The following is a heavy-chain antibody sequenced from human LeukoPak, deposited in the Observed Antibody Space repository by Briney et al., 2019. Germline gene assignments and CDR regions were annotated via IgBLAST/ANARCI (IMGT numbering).Heavy chain of an antibody. V-gene: IGHV4-59*08. D-gene: IGHD3-10*01. J-gene: IGHJ4*02. CDR1: GGSISSYY. Sequence: SETLSLTCTVSGGSISSYYWSWIRQPPGKGLEWIGYIYYSGSTNYNPSLKSRVTISVDTSKNQFSLRLSSVTAADTAVHYCARVMVGVRGLHFDDWGQGTLVTVSS. CDR3: ARVMVGVRGLHFDD. CDR2: IYYSGST.